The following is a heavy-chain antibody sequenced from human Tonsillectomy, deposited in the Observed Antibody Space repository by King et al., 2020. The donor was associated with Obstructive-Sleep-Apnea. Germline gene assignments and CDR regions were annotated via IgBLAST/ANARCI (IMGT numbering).Heavy chain of an antibody. CDR3: AKEYSSSWPSFDY. D-gene: IGHD6-13*01. V-gene: IGHV3-9*01. Sequence: VQLVESGGGLVQPGRSLRLSCAASGFTFDDYAMHWVRLAPGKGREWVSGISWNSGSIAYADPVKGRFTISRDNAKNSLYLQMNSLRAEDTALYYCAKEYSSSWPSFDYWGQGTLVTVSS. CDR2: ISWNSGSI. CDR1: GFTFDDYA. J-gene: IGHJ4*02.